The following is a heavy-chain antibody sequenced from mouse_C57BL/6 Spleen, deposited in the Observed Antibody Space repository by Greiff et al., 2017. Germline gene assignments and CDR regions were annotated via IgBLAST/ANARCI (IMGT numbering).Heavy chain of an antibody. J-gene: IGHJ2*01. CDR1: GFTFSSYA. CDR2: ISSGGDYI. Sequence: EVMLVESGEGLVKPGGSLKLSCAASGFTFSSYAMSWVRQTPEKRLEWVAYISSGGDYIYYADTVKGRFTISRDNARNTLYLKMSSLKSEDTAMYYCTREGLLEGFDYWGQGTTLTVSS. V-gene: IGHV5-9-1*02. CDR3: TREGLLEGFDY. D-gene: IGHD2-1*01.